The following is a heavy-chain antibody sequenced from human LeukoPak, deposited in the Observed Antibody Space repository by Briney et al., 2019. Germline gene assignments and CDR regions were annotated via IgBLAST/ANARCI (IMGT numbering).Heavy chain of an antibody. CDR2: ISGSGGST. J-gene: IGHJ4*02. CDR1: GFTFSSYA. V-gene: IGHV3-23*01. D-gene: IGHD3-3*01. Sequence: GGSLRLSCAASGFTFSSYAMHWVRQAPGKGLEWVSAISGSGGSTYYADSVKGRFTISRDNSKNTLYLQMNSLRAEDTAVYYCARFLRRGTFDYWGQGTLVTVSS. CDR3: ARFLRRGTFDY.